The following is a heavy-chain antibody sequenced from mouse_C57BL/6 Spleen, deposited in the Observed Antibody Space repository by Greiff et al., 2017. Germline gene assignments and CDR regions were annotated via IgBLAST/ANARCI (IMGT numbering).Heavy chain of an antibody. Sequence: QLQEPGPELVKPGASVKISCKASGYSFTDYNMHWVKQSHGQSLEWIGVINPTYGTTSYNQKFKGKATLTVDQSSSTAYMQLNSLTSEDSAVYSCARGGYYYGSSSYDAMDYWGKGTSVTVPS. CDR2: INPTYGTT. V-gene: IGHV1-39*01. J-gene: IGHJ4*01. CDR3: ARGGYYYGSSSYDAMDY. CDR1: GYSFTDYN. D-gene: IGHD1-1*01.